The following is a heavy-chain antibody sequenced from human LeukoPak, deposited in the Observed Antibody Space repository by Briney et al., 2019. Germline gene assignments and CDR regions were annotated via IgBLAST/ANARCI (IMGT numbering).Heavy chain of an antibody. Sequence: GGSLRLSCTASGFTFGDYAMSWVRQAPGKGLEGEGFIRGRTYGGTTEFAAPVKDRFSISRDDSKRIANLQMNSLKTEDTAVYYCTRDGIPETNWSGYYIDYWGQGTLVTVSS. CDR2: IRGRTYGGTT. J-gene: IGHJ4*02. CDR3: TRDGIPETNWSGYYIDY. D-gene: IGHD3-3*01. V-gene: IGHV3-49*04. CDR1: GFTFGDYA.